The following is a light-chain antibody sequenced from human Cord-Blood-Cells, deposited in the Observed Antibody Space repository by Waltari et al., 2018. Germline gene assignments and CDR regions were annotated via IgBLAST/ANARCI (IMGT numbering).Light chain of an antibody. CDR3: QQNYSTWT. V-gene: IGKV1-39*01. Sequence: DIQMTQSPSSLSASVGDRVTITCRASQSISSYLNWYQQKPGKAPKLLIYAASSLQSGVPSRFSGSGSGTDFTLTSSSLQPEDFATYYCQQNYSTWTFGQGTKVEIK. CDR1: QSISSY. J-gene: IGKJ1*01. CDR2: AAS.